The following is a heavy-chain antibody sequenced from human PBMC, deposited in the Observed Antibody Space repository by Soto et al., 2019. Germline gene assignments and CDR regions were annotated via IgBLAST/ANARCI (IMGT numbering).Heavy chain of an antibody. CDR2: TYYKSKWNN. CDR1: GDSVSTNSAA. J-gene: IGHJ4*02. D-gene: IGHD6-19*01. CDR3: ARGDQWLEY. Sequence: SQTLSLTCALSGDSVSTNSAAWNWIRQSPSKGLEWLGRTYYKSKWNNNYAVSVKIRITISPDTSKNQFSLHLNSVTPEDTAVYYCARGDQWLEYWGQGTLVTVSS. V-gene: IGHV6-1*01.